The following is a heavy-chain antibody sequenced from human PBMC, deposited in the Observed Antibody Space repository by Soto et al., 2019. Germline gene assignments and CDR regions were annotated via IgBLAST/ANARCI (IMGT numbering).Heavy chain of an antibody. CDR2: IYYSGST. V-gene: IGHV4-30-4*01. J-gene: IGHJ6*02. CDR3: ARGGGEDIVLVPAAIAGMDV. D-gene: IGHD2-2*02. CDR1: GGSISSGDYY. Sequence: SETLSLTCTVSGGSISSGDYYWGWIRHPPGKGLEWIGYIYYSGSTYYNPSLKSRVTISVDTSKNQFSLKLSSVTAADTAVYYCARGGGEDIVLVPAAIAGMDVWGQGTTVTVSS.